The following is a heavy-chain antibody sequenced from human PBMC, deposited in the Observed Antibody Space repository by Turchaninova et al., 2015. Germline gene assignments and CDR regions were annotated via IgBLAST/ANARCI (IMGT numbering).Heavy chain of an antibody. J-gene: IGHJ4*02. CDR2: INPNSGGT. Sequence: QVQRVQSGAGGKKPGSSVKVSSTASGYTFPGYYMHWVRQAPGQGLEWMGRINPNSGGTNYAQKFQGRVTMTRDTSISTAYMELSRLRSDDTAVYYCARDQSGYSGYDSDYWGQGTLVTVSS. V-gene: IGHV1-2*06. CDR3: ARDQSGYSGYDSDY. D-gene: IGHD5-12*01. CDR1: GYTFPGYY.